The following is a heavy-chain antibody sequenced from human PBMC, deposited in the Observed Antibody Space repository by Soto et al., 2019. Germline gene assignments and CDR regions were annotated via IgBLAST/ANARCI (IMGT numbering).Heavy chain of an antibody. Sequence: QVQLQQWGAGPLRPLETLSLTCGVSGGSFSGYYWAWIRQSPGKGLEWIGESNDRGSINYNPSLKSRVSSSVDTAKHHYSLTLRSVTAADTAVYYCARESHDILTGPPWVWYFDLWGRGTLVTVSS. CDR1: GGSFSGYY. CDR3: ARESHDILTGPPWVWYFDL. V-gene: IGHV4-34*01. D-gene: IGHD3-9*01. J-gene: IGHJ2*01. CDR2: SNDRGSI.